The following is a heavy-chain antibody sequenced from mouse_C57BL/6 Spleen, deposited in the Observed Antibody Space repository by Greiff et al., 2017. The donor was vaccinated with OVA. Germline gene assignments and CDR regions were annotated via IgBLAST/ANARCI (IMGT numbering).Heavy chain of an antibody. CDR3: ARSELLSAMDY. V-gene: IGHV1-80*01. J-gene: IGHJ4*01. CDR2: IYPGDGDT. CDR1: GYAFSSYW. Sequence: QVQLQQSGAELVKPGASVKISCKASGYAFSSYWMNWVKQRPGKGLEWIGQIYPGDGDTNYNGKFKGKATLTADKSSSTAYMQLSSLTSEDSAVYFCARSELLSAMDYWGQGTSVTVSS. D-gene: IGHD1-1*01.